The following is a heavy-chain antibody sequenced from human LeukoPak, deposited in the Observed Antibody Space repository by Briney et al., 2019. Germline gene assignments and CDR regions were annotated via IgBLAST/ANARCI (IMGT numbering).Heavy chain of an antibody. V-gene: IGHV3-30-3*01. CDR1: GFTFSTYA. D-gene: IGHD3-22*01. CDR3: ARAYYYDTSGIPFDAFDV. J-gene: IGHJ3*01. Sequence: GGSLRLSCAASGFTFSTYAMHWVRQAPGRGLDGVAFISYDGSNKYYADSVRGRFTISRDNSKNTLNLQMNSLRAEDTAVYYCARAYYYDTSGIPFDAFDVWGQGTMVPVSS. CDR2: ISYDGSNK.